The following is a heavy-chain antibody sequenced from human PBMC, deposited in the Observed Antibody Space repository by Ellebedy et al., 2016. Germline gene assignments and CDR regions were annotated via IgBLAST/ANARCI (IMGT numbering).Heavy chain of an antibody. V-gene: IGHV4-59*01. CDR1: GGSLSNYY. CDR2: ISYTGTT. D-gene: IGHD3-22*01. J-gene: IGHJ5*02. CDR3: ARGYFDTSGYSNPFDP. Sequence: SETLSLTCTVSGGSLSNYYWSWILRPHGKGLQWIGDISYTGTTKYNPSLEGRVTLSVDTSKNQFSLMLTSVTAADTAVYYCARGYFDTSGYSNPFDPWGQGILVTVSS.